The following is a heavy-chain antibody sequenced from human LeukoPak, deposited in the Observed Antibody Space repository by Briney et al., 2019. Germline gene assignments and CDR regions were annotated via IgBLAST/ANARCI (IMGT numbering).Heavy chain of an antibody. CDR2: ISGSGGST. J-gene: IGHJ4*02. CDR1: GFTFSSYA. CDR3: AKEEGSYDFWSGYSPDDFDY. V-gene: IGHV3-23*01. D-gene: IGHD3-3*01. Sequence: GGSLRLSCAASGFTFSSYAMSWVRQAPGKGLEWVSAISGSGGSTYYADSVKGRFTISRDNSKNTLYLQMNSLRAEDTAVYYCAKEEGSYDFWSGYSPDDFDYWGQGTLVTVSS.